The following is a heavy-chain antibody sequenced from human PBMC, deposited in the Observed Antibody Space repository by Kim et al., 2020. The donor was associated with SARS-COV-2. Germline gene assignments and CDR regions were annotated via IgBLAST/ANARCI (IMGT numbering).Heavy chain of an antibody. Sequence: GGSLRLSCAASGFTFSSYGMHWVRQAPGKGLEWVAVIWYDGSNKYYADSVKGRFTISRDNSKNTLYLQMNSLRAEDTAAYYCARESPITVHSGMDVWGQG. J-gene: IGHJ6*02. CDR1: GFTFSSYG. CDR3: ARESPITVHSGMDV. D-gene: IGHD1-20*01. CDR2: IWYDGSNK. V-gene: IGHV3-33*01.